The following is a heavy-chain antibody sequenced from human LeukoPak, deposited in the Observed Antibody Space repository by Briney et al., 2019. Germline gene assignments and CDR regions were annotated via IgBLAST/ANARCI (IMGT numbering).Heavy chain of an antibody. Sequence: PSETLSLTCTVSGYSISKGYYWDWIRQPPGRGLEWIGNIYRSGSTSYNPSLKSRVTISVDTSKNQFSLKVNSVTAADTAVYYCARRHSSGWFYYWGQGTLVPVSS. CDR1: GYSISKGYY. J-gene: IGHJ4*02. CDR2: IYRSGST. V-gene: IGHV4-38-2*02. D-gene: IGHD6-19*01. CDR3: ARRHSSGWFYY.